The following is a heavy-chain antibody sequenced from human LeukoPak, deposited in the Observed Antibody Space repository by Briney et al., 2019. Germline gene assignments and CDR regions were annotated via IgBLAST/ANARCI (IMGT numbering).Heavy chain of an antibody. Sequence: PGGSLRLSCAVSGFTVSSNYMSWVRQAPGKGLEWVSVIYSGGSTYYADSVKGRFTISRDNSKNTLYLQMNSLRAEDTAVYYCARAPGAYYYYGMDVWGQGTTVTVSS. D-gene: IGHD3-10*01. CDR3: ARAPGAYYYYGMDV. CDR2: IYSGGST. V-gene: IGHV3-66*01. J-gene: IGHJ6*02. CDR1: GFTVSSNY.